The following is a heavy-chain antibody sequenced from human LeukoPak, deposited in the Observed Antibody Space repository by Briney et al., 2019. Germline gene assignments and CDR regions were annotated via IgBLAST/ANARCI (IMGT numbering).Heavy chain of an antibody. CDR3: ALGLRYCSSTSCYPYAFDI. J-gene: IGHJ3*02. V-gene: IGHV3-30*12. CDR2: ISYDGGNK. CDR1: GFTFSSYG. Sequence: GGSLRLSCAASGFTFSSYGMHWVRQAPGKGLEWVAVISYDGGNKYYADSVKGRFTISRDNSKNTLYLQVNSLRAEDTAVYYCALGLRYCSSTSCYPYAFDIWGQGTVVTVSS. D-gene: IGHD2-2*01.